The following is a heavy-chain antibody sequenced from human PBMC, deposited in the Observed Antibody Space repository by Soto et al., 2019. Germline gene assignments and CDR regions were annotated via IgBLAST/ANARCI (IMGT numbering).Heavy chain of an antibody. CDR3: ARNNDGDYVNAFDI. J-gene: IGHJ3*02. D-gene: IGHD4-17*01. V-gene: IGHV1-3*01. Sequence: QVQLVQSGAEVKKPGASVKVSCKASGYTFTSYAMHWVRQAPGQRPEWMGWINAGNGNTKYSQKFQGRVTITRVTSASTAYMELSSLRSEDTAVYYCARNNDGDYVNAFDIWGQGTMVTVSS. CDR2: INAGNGNT. CDR1: GYTFTSYA.